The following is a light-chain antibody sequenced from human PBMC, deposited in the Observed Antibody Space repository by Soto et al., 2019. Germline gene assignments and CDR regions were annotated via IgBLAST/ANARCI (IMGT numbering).Light chain of an antibody. J-gene: IGKJ4*01. V-gene: IGKV1-13*02. CDR3: QQFHSYPPT. Sequence: AIQLTQSPSSLSASVGDRVTITCRASQGISSALAWYQQKPGKAPKLLIYDASSLESGVPSRFSGSGSGTDFTLTISSLQSEDFATYYCQQFHSYPPTFGGGTKVAIK. CDR1: QGISSA. CDR2: DAS.